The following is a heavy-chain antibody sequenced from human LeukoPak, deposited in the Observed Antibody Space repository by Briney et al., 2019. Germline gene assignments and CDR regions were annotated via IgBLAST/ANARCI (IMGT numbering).Heavy chain of an antibody. Sequence: PSETLSLTCAVYGGSFSGYYWSWIRQPPGKGLEWIGEINHSGSTNYNPSLKSRVTISVDTSKNQFSLKLSSVTAADTAVYYCARHYPTSWGYSYGFDYWGQGTLVTVSS. V-gene: IGHV4-34*01. CDR3: ARHYPTSWGYSYGFDY. CDR1: GGSFSGYY. CDR2: INHSGST. J-gene: IGHJ4*02. D-gene: IGHD5-18*01.